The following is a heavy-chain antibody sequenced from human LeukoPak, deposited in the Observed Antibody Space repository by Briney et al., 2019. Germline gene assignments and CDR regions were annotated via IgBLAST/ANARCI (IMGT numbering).Heavy chain of an antibody. D-gene: IGHD4-17*01. V-gene: IGHV4-31*03. CDR1: GGSISSGGYY. CDR3: ARDSPTYGDDY. J-gene: IGHJ4*02. Sequence: SETLSLTCTVFGGSISSGGYYWSWIRQHPGKGLEWIGYIYYSGSTYYNPSLKSRVTISVDTSKNQFSLKLSSVTAADTAVYYCARDSPTYGDDYWGQGTLVTVSS. CDR2: IYYSGST.